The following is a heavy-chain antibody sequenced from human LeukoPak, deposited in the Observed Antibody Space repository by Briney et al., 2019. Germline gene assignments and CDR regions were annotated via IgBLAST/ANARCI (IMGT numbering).Heavy chain of an antibody. CDR1: GFTFSTYP. D-gene: IGHD3-3*01. CDR3: GGGYYMSYMDV. J-gene: IGHJ6*03. CDR2: IGSDGSNK. Sequence: GGSLRLSCAASGFTFSTYPMHWVRQASGKGLEWVAFIGSDGSNKYYADSVKGRFTISRDNSKNTLYLQMNRLRIEDTAMFFCGGGYYMSYMDVWGKGTTVTVSS. V-gene: IGHV3-30*02.